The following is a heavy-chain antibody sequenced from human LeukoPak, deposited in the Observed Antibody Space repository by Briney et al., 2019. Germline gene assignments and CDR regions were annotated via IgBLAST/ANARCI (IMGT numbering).Heavy chain of an antibody. D-gene: IGHD5-24*01. Sequence: GGSLRLSCAASGFTFSSYEMNWVRQAPGKGLEWVSYISSSGSTIYYADSVKGRFTISRDNAKNSLYLQMNSLRAEDTAVYYCAREWPEIDYSGQGTLVTVSS. J-gene: IGHJ4*02. CDR3: AREWPEIDY. CDR1: GFTFSSYE. V-gene: IGHV3-48*03. CDR2: ISSSGSTI.